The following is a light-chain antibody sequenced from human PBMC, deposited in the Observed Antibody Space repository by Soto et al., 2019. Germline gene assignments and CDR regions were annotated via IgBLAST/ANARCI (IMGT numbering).Light chain of an antibody. V-gene: IGLV1-40*01. CDR2: GNN. CDR1: SSNMGAGYD. J-gene: IGLJ1*01. Sequence: QSALTQPPSVSGPPGQTGTISCTGSSSNMGAGYDVHWYQQLSGTAPKLLTYGNNNRPSGVPDRFSGSKSGTSASLAITGLQAEDEADYYCPSYDNGLDYVFGTGTKLTVL. CDR3: PSYDNGLDYV.